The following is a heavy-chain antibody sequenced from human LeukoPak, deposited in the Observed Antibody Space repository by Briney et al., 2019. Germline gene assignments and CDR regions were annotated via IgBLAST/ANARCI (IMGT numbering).Heavy chain of an antibody. CDR1: GFTFSSYE. Sequence: GGSLRLSCAASGFTFSSYEMNWVRQAPGKGLEWVSYISSSGSTIYYADSVKGRFTISRDNAKNSLYLQMNSLRAEDTAVYYCARGKRGIVVVTSFDYWGQGTLVTVSS. CDR2: ISSSGSTI. CDR3: ARGKRGIVVVTSFDY. D-gene: IGHD3-22*01. J-gene: IGHJ4*02. V-gene: IGHV3-48*03.